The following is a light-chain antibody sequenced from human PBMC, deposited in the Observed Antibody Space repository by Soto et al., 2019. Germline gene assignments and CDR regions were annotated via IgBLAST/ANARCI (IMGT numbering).Light chain of an antibody. CDR3: QQRSSWPLT. CDR2: GAS. CDR1: QSLSKS. V-gene: IGKV3-11*01. J-gene: IGKJ4*02. Sequence: IVWTHSPATLSFSPGEIATLSFRASQSLSKSLVWYQQKPGQAPRLLIDGASNRATGIPARFSGSGSGTDFALTISSLEPEDFAVYFCQQRSSWPLTFGGGTKVDIK.